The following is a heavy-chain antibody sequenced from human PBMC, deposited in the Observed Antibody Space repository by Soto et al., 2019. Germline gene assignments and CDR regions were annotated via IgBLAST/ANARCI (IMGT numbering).Heavy chain of an antibody. J-gene: IGHJ4*02. CDR3: ARGDFYCSSTSCWHY. CDR2: ISAYNGNT. Sequence: ASLKLSCKASGYTFTSYGISWVRQAPGQGLEWMGWISAYNGNTNYAQKLQGRVTMTTDTSTSTAYVELRSLRSDDTAVYYCARGDFYCSSTSCWHYWGQGTLVTVSS. D-gene: IGHD2-2*01. CDR1: GYTFTSYG. V-gene: IGHV1-18*01.